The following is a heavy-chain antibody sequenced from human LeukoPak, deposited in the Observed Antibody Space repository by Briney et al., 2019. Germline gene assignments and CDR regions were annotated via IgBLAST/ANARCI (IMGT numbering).Heavy chain of an antibody. J-gene: IGHJ3*02. D-gene: IGHD5-18*01. CDR3: ARSRSGYSYDHAAFEI. CDR1: GGSISTYY. CDR2: IDYRGST. Sequence: PSETLPLTCTVSGGSISTYYWSWIRQPPGKGLEWIAYIDYRGSTTYNPSHRSRVTISVDTSRNQFSLKLSSVTAADTAVYYCARSRSGYSYDHAAFEIWGQGTMVTVSS. V-gene: IGHV4-59*01.